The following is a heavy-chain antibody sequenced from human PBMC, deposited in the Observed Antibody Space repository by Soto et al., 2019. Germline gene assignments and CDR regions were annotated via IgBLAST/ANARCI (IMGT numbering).Heavy chain of an antibody. CDR3: ARVPFGDGYNYYYDGRYV. V-gene: IGHV1-69*02. CDR1: GGTFSSYT. Sequence: SVKVSCKASGGTFSSYTISWVRQAPGQGLEWMGRIIPILGIANYAQKFQGRVTITADKSTSTAYMELSSLRSEDTAVDYCARVPFGDGYNYYYDGRYVGGQGPTDPVSS. D-gene: IGHD3-16*01. J-gene: IGHJ6*02. CDR2: IIPILGIA.